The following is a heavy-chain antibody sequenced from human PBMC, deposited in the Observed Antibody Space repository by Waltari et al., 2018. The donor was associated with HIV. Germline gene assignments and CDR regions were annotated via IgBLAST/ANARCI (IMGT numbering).Heavy chain of an antibody. J-gene: IGHJ6*02. Sequence: GRLLESGEGWFRLGGPRASPGTAPGSPLGVLAILWVAQAPGKGLEWVSSISGSGDRTYYAESVKGRFTISRDKSKSTVSLQVSSLRVEDAAVYYCAKDKGYSYGRPDEIRLHGAMDVWGQGTTVTVSS. D-gene: IGHD5-18*01. V-gene: IGHV3-23*01. CDR2: ISGSGDRT. CDR3: AKDKGYSYGRPDEIRLHGAMDV. CDR1: GSPLGVLA.